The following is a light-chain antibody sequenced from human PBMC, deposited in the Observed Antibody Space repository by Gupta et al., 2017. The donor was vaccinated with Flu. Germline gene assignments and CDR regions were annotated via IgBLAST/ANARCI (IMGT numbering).Light chain of an antibody. V-gene: IGLV8-61*01. CDR2: DTD. CDR3: ILFMDPGTWL. CDR1: SGSVSSDNF. J-gene: IGLJ2*01. Sequence: TITFTCGLTSGSVSSDNFPSWYRQTPGQAQHTLIYDTDNRAAGVGDRFSGSVGGNKAALTITGVQEDEEADYFCILFMDPGTWLFGGGTKLTVL.